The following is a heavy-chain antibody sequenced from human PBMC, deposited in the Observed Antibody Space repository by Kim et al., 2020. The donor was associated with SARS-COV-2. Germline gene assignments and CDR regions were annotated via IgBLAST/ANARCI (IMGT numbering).Heavy chain of an antibody. Sequence: SETLSLTCTVSGASISDFYWSWIRQPPGKGLEWIGCVSNSGNIHYTPSLKSRITISVDASKNQFSLKMTSGTAADTAVYYCAKRGFLDVWGQGTTVTVSS. CDR1: GASISDFY. V-gene: IGHV4-59*08. J-gene: IGHJ6*02. CDR2: VSNSGNI. CDR3: AKRGFLDV.